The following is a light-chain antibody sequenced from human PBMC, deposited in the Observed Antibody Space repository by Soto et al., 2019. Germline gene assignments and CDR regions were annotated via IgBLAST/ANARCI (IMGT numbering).Light chain of an antibody. CDR1: ETIRGL. Sequence: VMTQSPAALSVSPGERASLSCRAIETIRGLFAWYQQRPGQPPSLXIYDTSNRETGILARFSGTGPGPECTRTISGLEAADLGVYYCQQRHNLPITFCQGTRLEIK. CDR3: QQRHNLPIT. J-gene: IGKJ5*01. V-gene: IGKV3-11*01. CDR2: DTS.